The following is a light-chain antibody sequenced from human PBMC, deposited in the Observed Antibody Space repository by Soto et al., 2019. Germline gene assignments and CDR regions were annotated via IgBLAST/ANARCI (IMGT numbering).Light chain of an antibody. CDR3: QQRSNWPPEIT. V-gene: IGKV3-11*01. Sequence: IVLTQSPATLSLSPGERATLSCRASQSLINFVAWYQHKPGQPPRLLIYDASNRATGIPARFSGSGSGTDFTLTISSLEPEDFAVYYCQQRSNWPPEITFGQGTRLEI. J-gene: IGKJ5*01. CDR2: DAS. CDR1: QSLINF.